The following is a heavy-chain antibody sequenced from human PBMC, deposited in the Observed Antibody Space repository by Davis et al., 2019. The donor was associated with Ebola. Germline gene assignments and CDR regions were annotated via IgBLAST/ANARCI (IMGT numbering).Heavy chain of an antibody. CDR1: GYTFTSYD. CDR2: MNPNSGNT. J-gene: IGHJ4*02. D-gene: IGHD4/OR15-4a*01. Sequence: AASVKVSCKASGYTFTSYDINWVRQATGQGLEWMGWMNPNSGNTGYAQKFQGRVTMTTDTSTSTANMELRSLRSDDTAVYYCARDLTMPDSWGQGTLVTVSS. V-gene: IGHV1-8*01. CDR3: ARDLTMPDS.